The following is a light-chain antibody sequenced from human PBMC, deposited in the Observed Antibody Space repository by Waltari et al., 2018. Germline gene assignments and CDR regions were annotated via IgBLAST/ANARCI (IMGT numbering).Light chain of an antibody. Sequence: SYELTQPPSVSVSPGQTASITCSGDKLGDKYACWYRQKPGQSPVLVIYQDSKRPSGIPERFSGSNSGNTATLTISGTQAMDEADYYGQAWDSRVFGGGTKLTVL. CDR3: QAWDSRV. V-gene: IGLV3-1*01. CDR2: QDS. CDR1: KLGDKY. J-gene: IGLJ2*01.